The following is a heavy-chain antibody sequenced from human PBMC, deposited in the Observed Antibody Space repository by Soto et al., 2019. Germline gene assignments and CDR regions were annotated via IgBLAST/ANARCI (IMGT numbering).Heavy chain of an antibody. CDR3: ARAHPGSGSPHPNYYYYGMDG. D-gene: IGHD3-10*01. J-gene: IGHJ6*02. CDR1: GGSISSGGYY. Sequence: PSETLSLTCTVSGGSISSGGYYWSWIRQHPGKGLEWIGYIYYSGSTYYNPSLKSRVTISVDTSKNQFSLKLSSVTAADTAVYYCARAHPGSGSPHPNYYYYGMDGWGQGTTVTVSS. CDR2: IYYSGST. V-gene: IGHV4-31*03.